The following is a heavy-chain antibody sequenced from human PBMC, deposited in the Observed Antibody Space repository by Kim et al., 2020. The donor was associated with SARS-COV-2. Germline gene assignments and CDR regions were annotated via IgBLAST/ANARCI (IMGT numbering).Heavy chain of an antibody. CDR1: GFTFSNAW. CDR2: IKSKTDGGTT. D-gene: IGHD3-10*01. Sequence: GGSLRLSCAASGFTFSNAWMSWVRQAPGKGLEWVGRIKSKTDGGTTDYAAPVKGRFTISRDDSKNTLYLQMNSLKTEDTAVYYCTTQLWFGDNGMDVWGQGTTVTVSS. J-gene: IGHJ6*02. V-gene: IGHV3-15*01. CDR3: TTQLWFGDNGMDV.